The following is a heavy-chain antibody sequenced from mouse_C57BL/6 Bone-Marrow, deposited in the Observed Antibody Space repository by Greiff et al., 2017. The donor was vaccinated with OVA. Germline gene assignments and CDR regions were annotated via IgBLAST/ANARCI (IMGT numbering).Heavy chain of an antibody. CDR1: GYTFTSYW. CDR3: ASRLRLLRAYAMDY. D-gene: IGHD1-1*01. V-gene: IGHV1-64*01. J-gene: IGHJ4*01. CDR2: IHPNSGST. Sequence: QVQLQQSGAELVKPGASVKLSCKASGYTFTSYWMHWVKQRPGQGLEWIGMIHPNSGSTNYNEKFKSKATLTVDKSSSTAYMQLSSLTSEDSAVYYCASRLRLLRAYAMDYWGQGPSVPVSS.